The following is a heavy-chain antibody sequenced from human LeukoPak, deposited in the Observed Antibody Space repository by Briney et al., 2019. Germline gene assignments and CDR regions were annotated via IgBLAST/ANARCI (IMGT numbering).Heavy chain of an antibody. CDR1: GFTFSNYW. CDR2: ISYDGSNK. D-gene: IGHD5-24*01. V-gene: IGHV3-30*03. J-gene: IGHJ4*02. Sequence: PGGSLRLSCAASGFTFSNYWMTWVRQAPGKGLEWVAVISYDGSNKYYADSVKGRFTISRDNSKNTLYLQMNSLRAEDTAVYYCARARWLQLDYWGQGTLVTVSS. CDR3: ARARWLQLDY.